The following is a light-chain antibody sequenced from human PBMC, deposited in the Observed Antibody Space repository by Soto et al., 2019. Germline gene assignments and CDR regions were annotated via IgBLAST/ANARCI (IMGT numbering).Light chain of an antibody. CDR3: QSYDSNLSGSL. V-gene: IGLV1-40*01. CDR2: NYV. J-gene: IGLJ2*01. Sequence: QSVLTQPPSVSGALGQRVTISCTGITSNIGAGYDVHWYQLLPGRAPKLLIHNYVNRPSGVPDRFSGSKSGTSASLAITGLQGEDEGDYYCQSYDSNLSGSLFGGGTKVTVL. CDR1: TSNIGAGYD.